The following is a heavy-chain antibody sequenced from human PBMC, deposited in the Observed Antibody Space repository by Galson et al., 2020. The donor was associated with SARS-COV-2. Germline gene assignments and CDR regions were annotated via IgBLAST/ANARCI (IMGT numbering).Heavy chain of an antibody. CDR3: ARGGGDGYPI. Sequence: SETLSLTCAVYGGSFSGYYWSWIRQPPGKGLEWIGEINHSGSTNYNSSLKSLVTISVDTSKNQFSLKLSSVTAADTAVYYCARGGGDGYPIWGQGRMVTVSS. CDR2: INHSGST. V-gene: IGHV4-34*01. CDR1: GGSFSGYY. D-gene: IGHD5-12*01. J-gene: IGHJ3*02.